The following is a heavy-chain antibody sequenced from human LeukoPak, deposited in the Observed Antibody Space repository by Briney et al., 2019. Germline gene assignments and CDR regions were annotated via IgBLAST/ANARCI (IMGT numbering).Heavy chain of an antibody. CDR3: ARGAPGYSYGDYFDY. D-gene: IGHD5-18*01. Sequence: GSLRLSCAASGFTFSSYEMNWVRQAPGKGLEWVSYISSSGSTIYYADSVKGRFTISRDNAKNSLYLQMNSLRAEDTAVYYCARGAPGYSYGDYFDYWGQGTLVTVSS. CDR2: ISSSGSTI. V-gene: IGHV3-48*03. CDR1: GFTFSSYE. J-gene: IGHJ4*02.